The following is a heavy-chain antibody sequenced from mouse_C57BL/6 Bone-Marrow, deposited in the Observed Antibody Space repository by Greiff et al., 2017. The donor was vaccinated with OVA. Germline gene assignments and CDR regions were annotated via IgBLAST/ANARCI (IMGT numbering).Heavy chain of an antibody. CDR1: GFNIKDDY. Sequence: VQLQQSGAELVRPGASVKLSCTASGFNIKDDYMHWVQQRPEQGLEWIGWIDPENGDTEYASKFQGKATITADTSYNTAYLHLSSLTSEDTAVDYCTTAIITTVVALDYWGQGTTLTVSS. V-gene: IGHV14-4*01. CDR2: IDPENGDT. CDR3: TTAIITTVVALDY. J-gene: IGHJ2*01. D-gene: IGHD1-1*01.